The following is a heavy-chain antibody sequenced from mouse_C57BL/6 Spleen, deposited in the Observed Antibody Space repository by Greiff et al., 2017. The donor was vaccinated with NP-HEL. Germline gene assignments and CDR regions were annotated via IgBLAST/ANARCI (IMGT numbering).Heavy chain of an antibody. J-gene: IGHJ2*01. CDR1: GFTFSSYA. Sequence: EVQGVESGGGLVKPGGSLKLSCAASGFTFSSYAMSWVRQTPEKRLEWVATISDGGSYTYYPDNVKGRFTISRDNAKNNLYLQMSHLKSEDTAMYYCARDNYSNGNYFDYWGQGTTLTVSS. D-gene: IGHD2-5*01. CDR2: ISDGGSYT. CDR3: ARDNYSNGNYFDY. V-gene: IGHV5-4*01.